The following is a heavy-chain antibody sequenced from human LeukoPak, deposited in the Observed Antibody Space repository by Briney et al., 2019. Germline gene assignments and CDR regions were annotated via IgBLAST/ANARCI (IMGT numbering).Heavy chain of an antibody. CDR1: GGSISSGGYY. D-gene: IGHD2-21*02. CDR2: IYYSGST. CDR3: ARGKIVVVTAIHDAFGI. Sequence: PSQTLSLTCTVSGGSISSGGYYWSWIRQHPGKGLEWIGYIYYSGSTYYNPSLKSRVTISVDTSKNQFSLKLSSVTAADTAVYYCARGKIVVVTAIHDAFGIWGQGTMVTVSS. V-gene: IGHV4-31*03. J-gene: IGHJ3*02.